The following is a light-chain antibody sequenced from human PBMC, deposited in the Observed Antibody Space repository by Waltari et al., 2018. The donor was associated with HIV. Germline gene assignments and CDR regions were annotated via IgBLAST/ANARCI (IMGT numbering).Light chain of an antibody. CDR2: GAY. CDR3: QQYENWPPIT. V-gene: IGKV3D-15*01. Sequence: EIVMTQSPAPLSVSPGERVTLSCRASQNVNFNLAWYQQKPGQAPRLLIYGAYGRAAGIPARFSGSGSGTEFTLTISSLQSEDFAVYYCQQYENWPPITFGQGTRLEIK. J-gene: IGKJ5*01. CDR1: QNVNFN.